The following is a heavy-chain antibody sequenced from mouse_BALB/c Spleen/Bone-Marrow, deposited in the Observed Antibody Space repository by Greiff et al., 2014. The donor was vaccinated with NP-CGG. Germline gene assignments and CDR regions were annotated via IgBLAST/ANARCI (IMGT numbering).Heavy chain of an antibody. CDR2: VNPNNGGT. V-gene: IGHV1-26*01. CDR3: HYYGYGGAMDY. J-gene: IGHJ4*01. D-gene: IGHD1-2*01. Sequence: VQLQQPGPDLVKPGASVKISCKASGYSFTGYYMHWVKRSLGKSLEWIGRVNPNNGGTSFNQKFKGKAIFTVDKSSSAAYMELRSLTSEDSAVYYCHYYGYGGAMDYWGQGTSVTVSA. CDR1: GYSFTGYY.